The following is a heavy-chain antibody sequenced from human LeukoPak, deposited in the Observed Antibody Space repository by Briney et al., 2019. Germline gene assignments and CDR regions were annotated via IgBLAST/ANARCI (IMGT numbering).Heavy chain of an antibody. D-gene: IGHD6-19*01. CDR2: LYSGGGA. CDR1: GFTVSSNY. J-gene: IGHJ4*02. V-gene: IGHV3-66*01. Sequence: PGGSLRLSCAASGFTVSSNYMSWVRQAPGRGLEWVSVLYSGGGAFYSDSVKGRFTISRDNSKNTLNLQMNSLRAEDTAVYYCARDRAGYTSGPNYFDYWGQGTLVTVSS. CDR3: ARDRAGYTSGPNYFDY.